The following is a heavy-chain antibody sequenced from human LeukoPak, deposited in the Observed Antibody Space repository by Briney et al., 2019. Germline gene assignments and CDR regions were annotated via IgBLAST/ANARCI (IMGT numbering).Heavy chain of an antibody. Sequence: PGGSLRLSCAASGFTFSNHAMNWVRQAPGKGLEWVSIISGSGTVTYYADSVRGRFTISRDNSKNTLHLQMNSLRAEDTAVYYCAKDDRGNEAPFDYWGQGTLVTVSS. CDR2: ISGSGTVT. V-gene: IGHV3-23*01. J-gene: IGHJ4*02. CDR3: AKDDRGNEAPFDY. CDR1: GFTFSNHA.